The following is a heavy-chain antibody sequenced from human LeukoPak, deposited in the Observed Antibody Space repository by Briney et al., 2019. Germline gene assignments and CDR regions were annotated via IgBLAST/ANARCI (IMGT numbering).Heavy chain of an antibody. D-gene: IGHD3-22*01. V-gene: IGHV4-59*12. CDR1: GGSISSYY. CDR2: IYYSGST. J-gene: IGHJ4*02. CDR3: ARGDGSHRNYYDSSGYYFFDY. Sequence: SETLSLTCTVSGGSISSYYWSWIRQPPGKGLEWIGYIYYSGSTNYNPSLKSRVTISVDTSKNQFSLKLSSVTAADTAVYYCARGDGSHRNYYDSSGYYFFDYWGQGTLVTVSS.